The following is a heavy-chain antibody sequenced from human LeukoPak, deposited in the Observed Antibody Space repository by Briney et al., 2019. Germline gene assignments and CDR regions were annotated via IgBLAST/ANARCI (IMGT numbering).Heavy chain of an antibody. D-gene: IGHD3-10*01. Sequence: GGSLRPSCAASGFTFSSYWRHWVRQAPGKGLVWVWRINSDGSSTSYADSVNGRFTTSRDNAKNTLYLQMNSLSAEDTAVYYCARVSYYYPSGSYRPTAVYYFDYWGQGTLVTVSS. J-gene: IGHJ4*02. CDR2: INSDGSST. V-gene: IGHV3-74*01. CDR1: GFTFSSYW. CDR3: ARVSYYYPSGSYRPTAVYYFDY.